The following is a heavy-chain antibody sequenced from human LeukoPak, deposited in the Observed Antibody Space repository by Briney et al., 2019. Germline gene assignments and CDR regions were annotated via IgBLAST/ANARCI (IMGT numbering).Heavy chain of an antibody. CDR1: GFNFEDYA. CDR2: IRWNSGSI. V-gene: IGHV3-9*01. CDR3: AKALGDYSNYLYYFDY. J-gene: IGHJ4*02. Sequence: GGSLRLSCAASGFNFEDYAMHWLRQAPGKGLEWVSGIRWNSGSISYADSVKGRFAISRDNAKYSLYLQMNSLRAADTALYYCAKALGDYSNYLYYFDYWGQGTLVTVSS. D-gene: IGHD4-11*01.